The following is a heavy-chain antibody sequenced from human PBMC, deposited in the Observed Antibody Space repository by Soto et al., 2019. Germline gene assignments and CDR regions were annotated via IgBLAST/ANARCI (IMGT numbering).Heavy chain of an antibody. CDR2: INPNSGGT. J-gene: IGHJ4*02. CDR3: ARVAARFLEWLFHYFDY. Sequence: AAVKVSCKASGYTFTGYYMHWVRQAPGQGLEWMGWINPNSGGTNYAQKFQGRVTMTRDTSISTAYMELSRLRSDDTAVYYCARVAARFLEWLFHYFDYWGQGTLVTVSS. V-gene: IGHV1-2*02. CDR1: GYTFTGYY. D-gene: IGHD3-3*01.